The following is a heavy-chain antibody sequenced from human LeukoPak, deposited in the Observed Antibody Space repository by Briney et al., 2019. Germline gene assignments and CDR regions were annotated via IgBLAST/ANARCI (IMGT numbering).Heavy chain of an antibody. CDR3: ARGARPRAYYGMDV. CDR2: ISYDGSNK. Sequence: GGSLRLSCAASGFTFSSYAMHWVRQAPGKGLEWVAVISYDGSNKYYADSVEGRFTISRDNSKNTLYLQMNSLRAEDTAVYYCARGARPRAYYGMDVWGQGTTVTVSS. J-gene: IGHJ6*02. D-gene: IGHD6-6*01. CDR1: GFTFSSYA. V-gene: IGHV3-30-3*01.